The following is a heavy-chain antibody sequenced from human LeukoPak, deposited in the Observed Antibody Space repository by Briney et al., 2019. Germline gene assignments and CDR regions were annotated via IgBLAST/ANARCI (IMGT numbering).Heavy chain of an antibody. CDR3: AREYSSSSGRRAFDF. J-gene: IGHJ3*01. CDR2: IYYSGST. Sequence: SETLSLTCTVSGGSISSYYWNWIRQPPGKGLEWIGYIYYSGSTNYNPSLKSRVTTLVDTSRNQFSLRLSSVTAADTAVYYCAREYSSSSGRRAFDFWGQGTMVTVSS. V-gene: IGHV4-59*08. CDR1: GGSISSYY. D-gene: IGHD6-6*01.